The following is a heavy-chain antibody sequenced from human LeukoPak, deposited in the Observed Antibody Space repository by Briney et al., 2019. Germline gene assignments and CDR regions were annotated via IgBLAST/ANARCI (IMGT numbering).Heavy chain of an antibody. V-gene: IGHV3-9*01. Sequence: PGRSLRLSCAASGFTFDDYAMHWVRQAPGKGLEWVSGISWNSGSIGYADSVKGRFTISRDNAKNSLYLQMNSLRAEDTALYYCAKGRGAYYYYYMDIWGKGTTVTVSS. CDR3: AKGRGAYYYYYMDI. J-gene: IGHJ6*03. CDR1: GFTFDDYA. D-gene: IGHD3-10*01. CDR2: ISWNSGSI.